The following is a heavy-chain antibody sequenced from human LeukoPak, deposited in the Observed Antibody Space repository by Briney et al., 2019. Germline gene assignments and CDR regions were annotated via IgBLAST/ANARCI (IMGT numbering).Heavy chain of an antibody. Sequence: ASVKVSCKASGYTFTRHFFHWVRQAPGQGLEWMGWINPNSGDTNFAQKFQGRVTLTGDTSISTVYMELTSLRSDDTAVYYCMRGGGSSWFDYWGQGTLVSASS. V-gene: IGHV1-2*02. J-gene: IGHJ4*02. CDR2: INPNSGDT. CDR3: MRGGGSSWFDY. D-gene: IGHD6-13*01. CDR1: GYTFTRHF.